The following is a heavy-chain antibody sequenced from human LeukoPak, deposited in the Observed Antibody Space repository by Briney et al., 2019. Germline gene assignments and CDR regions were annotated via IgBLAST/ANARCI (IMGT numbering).Heavy chain of an antibody. Sequence: PSETLSLTCAVYGESFSGYYWGWIRQPPGRGLEWIGEVNHGGTTNYNPSLKSRVIISADTSKNQFSLKLNSVTAADTAVYYCARVVYGDSSKDFDYWGQGTLVTVSS. V-gene: IGHV4-34*01. CDR2: VNHGGTT. J-gene: IGHJ4*02. CDR1: GESFSGYY. D-gene: IGHD4-17*01. CDR3: ARVVYGDSSKDFDY.